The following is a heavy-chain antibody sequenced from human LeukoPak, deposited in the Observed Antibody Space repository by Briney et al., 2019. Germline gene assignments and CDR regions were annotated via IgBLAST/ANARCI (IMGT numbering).Heavy chain of an antibody. CDR1: GGSFSGYY. J-gene: IGHJ4*02. CDR2: INHSGST. D-gene: IGHD6-6*01. Sequence: SETLSLTCAVYGGSFSGYYWSWIRQPPGKGLEWIGEINHSGSTNYNPSLKSRVTISVDTSKNQFSLKLSSVTAADTAVYYCARGRHGSSSGGYYFDYWGQGTLVTVSS. CDR3: ARGRHGSSSGGYYFDY. V-gene: IGHV4-34*01.